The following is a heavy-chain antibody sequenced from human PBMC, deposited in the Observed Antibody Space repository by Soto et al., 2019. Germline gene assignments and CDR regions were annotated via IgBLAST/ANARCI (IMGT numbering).Heavy chain of an antibody. CDR2: IVVGSGNT. CDR1: GFTFTSSA. Sequence: GASVKVSCKASGFTFTSSAVQWVRQARGQRLEWIGWIVVGSGNTNYAQKFQERVIITRDMSTSTAYMELSSLRSEDTAVYYCAARVAIAAAGTFIDYWGQGTLVTVSS. CDR3: AARVAIAAAGTFIDY. V-gene: IGHV1-58*01. D-gene: IGHD6-13*01. J-gene: IGHJ4*02.